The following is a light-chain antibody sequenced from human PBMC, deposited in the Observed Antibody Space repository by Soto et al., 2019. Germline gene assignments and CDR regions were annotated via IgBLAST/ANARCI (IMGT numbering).Light chain of an antibody. CDR1: QIISSTY. Sequence: VLMQSPGTLSLSPGERATLSCRASQIISSTYLTSYQQKPGQAHKHLSYRTSSRSTGIPDRFSGRGSGTDLTLTISRLEPEDFAVYYCQQYGTSSRTFGQGTKVDIK. CDR2: RTS. V-gene: IGKV3-20*01. J-gene: IGKJ1*01. CDR3: QQYGTSSRT.